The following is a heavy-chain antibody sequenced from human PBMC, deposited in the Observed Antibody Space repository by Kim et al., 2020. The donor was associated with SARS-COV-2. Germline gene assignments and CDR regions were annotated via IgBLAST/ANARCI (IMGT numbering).Heavy chain of an antibody. V-gene: IGHV4-38-2*02. D-gene: IGHD3-16*02. Sequence: SETLSLTCTVSGDSIDNGHRWGWVRQTPGKGLEWIGSIYHSGTAYYNLSLKSRVIMSVYPPKYQFSLRLTSMSAADTGVYYCVCACYRDSLGLYWGQATL. CDR3: VCACYRDSLGLY. J-gene: IGHJ4*02. CDR1: GDSIDNGHR. CDR2: IYHSGTA.